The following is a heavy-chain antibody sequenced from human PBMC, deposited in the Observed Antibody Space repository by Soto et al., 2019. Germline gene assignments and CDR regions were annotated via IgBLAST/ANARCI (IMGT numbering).Heavy chain of an antibody. Sequence: PSETLSLTCAVSGGSISSSSYYWGWIRQPPGKGLEWIGSIYYSGSTYYNPSLKSRVTISVDTTKNQFSLKLTSVTAADTAVYYCATTDAFDIWGQGTMVTVSS. J-gene: IGHJ3*02. CDR1: GGSISSSSYY. CDR3: ATTDAFDI. V-gene: IGHV4-39*01. CDR2: IYYSGST.